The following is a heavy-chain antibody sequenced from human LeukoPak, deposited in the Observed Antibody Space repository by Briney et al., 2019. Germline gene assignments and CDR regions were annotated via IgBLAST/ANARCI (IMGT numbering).Heavy chain of an antibody. J-gene: IGHJ4*02. CDR1: GFTFSNYS. CDR3: ARGRIAARPHDY. CDR2: ISSSSSYI. Sequence: GGSLRLSCAASGFTFSNYSMSWVRQAPGKGLEWVSSISSSSSYIYYADSVKGRFTISRDNAKNSLYLQMNSLRAEDTAVYYCARGRIAARPHDYWGQGTLVTVSS. D-gene: IGHD6-6*01. V-gene: IGHV3-21*01.